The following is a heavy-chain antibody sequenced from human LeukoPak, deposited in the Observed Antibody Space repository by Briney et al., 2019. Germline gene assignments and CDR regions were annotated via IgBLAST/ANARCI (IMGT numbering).Heavy chain of an antibody. CDR1: GGSFSGYY. CDR3: ARDSGYDR. D-gene: IGHD5-12*01. Sequence: SETLSLTCAVYGGSFSGYYWSWIRQPPGKGLEWIGEVNHSGSTNYNPSLKSRVTISVDTSKNQFSLKLSSVTAADTAVYYCARDSGYDRWGQGTLVTVSS. V-gene: IGHV4-34*01. CDR2: VNHSGST. J-gene: IGHJ4*02.